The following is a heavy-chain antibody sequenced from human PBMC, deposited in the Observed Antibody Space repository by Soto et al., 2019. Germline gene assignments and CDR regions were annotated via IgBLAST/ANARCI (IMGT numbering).Heavy chain of an antibody. CDR3: VKPVAPYSSSSAFDI. J-gene: IGHJ3*02. Sequence: GGSLRLSCSASGFTFSSYAMHWVRQAPGKGLEYVSAISSNGGSTYYADSVKGRFTISRDNSKNTLYLQMSSLRAEDTAVYYCVKPVAPYSSSSAFDIWGQGTMVTVSS. CDR2: ISSNGGST. D-gene: IGHD6-6*01. CDR1: GFTFSSYA. V-gene: IGHV3-64D*06.